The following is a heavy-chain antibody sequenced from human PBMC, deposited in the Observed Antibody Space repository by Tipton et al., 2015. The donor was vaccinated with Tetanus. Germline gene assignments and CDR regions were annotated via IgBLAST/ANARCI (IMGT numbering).Heavy chain of an antibody. CDR3: ARDSTYLFDY. V-gene: IGHV3-7*01. D-gene: IGHD2-2*01. CDR2: IKQDGSAK. CDR1: GFTFNSYS. Sequence: GSLRLSCAASGFTFNSYSTNWVRQAPGKGLEWVANIKQDGSAKYYVDSVKGRFTISRDNAKNSLYLQMNSLRAEDTAVYYCARDSTYLFDYWGQGTLVTVSS. J-gene: IGHJ4*02.